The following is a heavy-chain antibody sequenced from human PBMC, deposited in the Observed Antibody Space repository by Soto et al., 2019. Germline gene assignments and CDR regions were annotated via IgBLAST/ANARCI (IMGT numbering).Heavy chain of an antibody. Sequence: GGSLRLSCAASGFTFSSYWMSWVRQAPGKGLEWVANIKQDGSEKYYVDSVKGRFTISRDNAKNSLYLQMNSLRAEDTAVYYCARAAYGDYDLFDYWGQGTLVTVSS. CDR3: ARAAYGDYDLFDY. J-gene: IGHJ4*02. CDR1: GFTFSSYW. V-gene: IGHV3-7*01. CDR2: IKQDGSEK. D-gene: IGHD4-17*01.